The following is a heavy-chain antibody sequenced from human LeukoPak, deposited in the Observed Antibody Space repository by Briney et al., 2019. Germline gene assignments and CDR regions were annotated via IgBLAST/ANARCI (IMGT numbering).Heavy chain of an antibody. J-gene: IGHJ4*02. D-gene: IGHD3-3*01. CDR1: GGSISSYY. Sequence: SETLSLTCTVSGGSISSYYWSWIRQPPGKGLEWIGYIYYSGSTNYNPSLKSRVTISVDTSKNQFSLKLRSVTAADTAVYYCARPSRRGVVIPFDYWGQGTLVTVSS. CDR2: IYYSGST. CDR3: ARPSRRGVVIPFDY. V-gene: IGHV4-59*08.